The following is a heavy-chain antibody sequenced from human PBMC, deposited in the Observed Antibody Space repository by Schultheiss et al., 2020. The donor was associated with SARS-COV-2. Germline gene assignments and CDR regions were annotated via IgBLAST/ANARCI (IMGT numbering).Heavy chain of an antibody. D-gene: IGHD6-13*01. J-gene: IGHJ4*02. Sequence: GGSLRLSCAASGFTVSSNYMSWVRQAPGKGLECVSYISSSSSTIYYADSVKGRFTISRDNAKNSLYLQMNSLRAEDTAVYYCARDKSSSSFDYWGQGTLVTVSS. V-gene: IGHV3-48*01. CDR2: ISSSSSTI. CDR1: GFTVSSNY. CDR3: ARDKSSSSFDY.